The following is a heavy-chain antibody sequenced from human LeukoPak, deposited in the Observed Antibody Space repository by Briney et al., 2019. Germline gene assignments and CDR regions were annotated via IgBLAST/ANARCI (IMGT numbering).Heavy chain of an antibody. CDR2: INHSGST. V-gene: IGHV4-34*01. D-gene: IGHD5-18*01. CDR3: ARDSPVTASDY. Sequence: PSETLSLTCAVYGGSFSGYYWSWIRQPPGKGLEWIGEINHSGSTNYNPSLKSRVTISVDTSKNQFSLKLSSVTAADTAVYYCARDSPVTASDYWGQGTLVTVSS. CDR1: GGSFSGYY. J-gene: IGHJ4*02.